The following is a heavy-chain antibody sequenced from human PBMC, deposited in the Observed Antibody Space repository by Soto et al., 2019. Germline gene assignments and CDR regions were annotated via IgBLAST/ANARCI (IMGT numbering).Heavy chain of an antibody. J-gene: IGHJ6*02. CDR2: ISAYNGNT. D-gene: IGHD5-18*01. CDR1: GGSLSSYA. Sequence: SVKVSCKACGGSLSSYASSWVRQAQGQGLEWMGWISAYNGNTNYAQKLQGRVTMTTDTSTSTAYMELRSLRSDDTAVYYCARDSGGYSYGYYYYYGMDVWGQGTTVPVSS. CDR3: ARDSGGYSYGYYYYYGMDV. V-gene: IGHV1-18*01.